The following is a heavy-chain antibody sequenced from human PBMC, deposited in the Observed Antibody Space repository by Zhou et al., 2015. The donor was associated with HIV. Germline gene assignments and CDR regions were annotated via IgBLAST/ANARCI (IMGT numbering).Heavy chain of an antibody. D-gene: IGHD2-21*02. Sequence: QVQLVQSGAEVKKPGSSVKVSCKASGGTFSSYAISWVRQAPGQGLEWMGGIIPIFGTANYAQKFQGRVTITADESTSTAYMELSSLRSEDTAVYYCAGGAYCGGDCYSSDLNYFDYWGQGTLVTVSS. CDR1: GGTFSSYA. V-gene: IGHV1-69*01. CDR2: IIPIFGTA. J-gene: IGHJ4*02. CDR3: AGGAYCGGDCYSSDLNYFDY.